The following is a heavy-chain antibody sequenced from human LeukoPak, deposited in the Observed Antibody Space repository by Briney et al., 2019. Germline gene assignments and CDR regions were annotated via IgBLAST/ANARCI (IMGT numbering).Heavy chain of an antibody. D-gene: IGHD4-11*01. CDR1: GGSISSGDYY. J-gene: IGHJ4*02. V-gene: IGHV4-30-4*08. CDR3: AREGYSNGSIYY. Sequence: PSQTLSLTCTVSGGSISSGDYYWSWIRQPPGKGLEWIGYIYYSGSTYYNPSLKSRVTISVDTSKNQFSLKLSSVTAADTAVYYCAREGYSNGSIYYWGQGTLVTVPS. CDR2: IYYSGST.